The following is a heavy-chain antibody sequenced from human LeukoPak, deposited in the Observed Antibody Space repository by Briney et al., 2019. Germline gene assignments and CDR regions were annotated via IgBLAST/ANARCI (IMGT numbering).Heavy chain of an antibody. Sequence: ASVKVSCKASGYTFTDYYMHWVRQAPGQGLEWLGWINPNSGGTNYAQKFQGRVTMTRDTSISTAYMELSRLRSDDTAVYYCAREYFDSSAYNQEAIDYWGQGTLVTVSS. D-gene: IGHD3-22*01. CDR3: AREYFDSSAYNQEAIDY. V-gene: IGHV1-2*02. CDR2: INPNSGGT. J-gene: IGHJ4*02. CDR1: GYTFTDYY.